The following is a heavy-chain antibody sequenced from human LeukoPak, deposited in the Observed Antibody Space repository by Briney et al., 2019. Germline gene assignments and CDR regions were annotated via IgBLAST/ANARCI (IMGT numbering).Heavy chain of an antibody. Sequence: SETLSLTCTVSGGSISSYYWSWVRQPPGEGLEWIGYIYYSGSTNYNPPLKSRVTISVDTSKNQFSLKLSSVTAADTAVYYCARRPNLTFYYGSGSYTAYAFDIWGQGTMVTVSS. V-gene: IGHV4-59*08. J-gene: IGHJ3*02. CDR1: GGSISSYY. CDR2: IYYSGST. CDR3: ARRPNLTFYYGSGSYTAYAFDI. D-gene: IGHD3-10*01.